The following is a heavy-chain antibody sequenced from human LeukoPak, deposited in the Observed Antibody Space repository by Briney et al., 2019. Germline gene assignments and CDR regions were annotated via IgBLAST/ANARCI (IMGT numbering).Heavy chain of an antibody. D-gene: IGHD6-19*01. V-gene: IGHV1-69*06. J-gene: IGHJ4*02. Sequence: SVKVSCKASGGTFSSYAISWVRQAPGQGLEWMGGIIPIFGTANYAQKFQGRVTITADKSTSTAYMELSSLRSEDTAVYYCAGNGYSSGWTSFDYWGQGTLVTVSS. CDR1: GGTFSSYA. CDR2: IIPIFGTA. CDR3: AGNGYSSGWTSFDY.